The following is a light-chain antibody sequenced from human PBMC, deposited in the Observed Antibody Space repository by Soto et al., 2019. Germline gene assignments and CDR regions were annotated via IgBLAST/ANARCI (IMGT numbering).Light chain of an antibody. CDR2: WAS. J-gene: IGKJ2*01. CDR3: QQYFGTPYT. V-gene: IGKV4-1*01. CDR1: QSVLYSSNNKNY. Sequence: DIVMTQSPDSLAVSLGERATINCKSSQSVLYSSNNKNYLAWYQQKPGQPPNLLIYWASTRESGVPARFSGSGSGKDFTLTISSLQAEDVAVYYCQQYFGTPYTFGQGTKLEIK.